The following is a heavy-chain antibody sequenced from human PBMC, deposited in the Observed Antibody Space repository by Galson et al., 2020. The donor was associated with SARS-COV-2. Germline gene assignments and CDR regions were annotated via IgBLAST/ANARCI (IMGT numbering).Heavy chain of an antibody. Sequence: GGSLRLSCAASGFTFSSYGMHWVRQAPGKGLEWVAVIWYDGSNKYYADSVKGRFTISRDNSKNTLYLQMNSLRAEDTAVYYCARDLAVAGTNEDRPGPWGQGTLVTVSS. CDR1: GFTFSSYG. D-gene: IGHD6-19*01. CDR3: ARDLAVAGTNEDRPGP. CDR2: IWYDGSNK. J-gene: IGHJ5*02. V-gene: IGHV3-33*01.